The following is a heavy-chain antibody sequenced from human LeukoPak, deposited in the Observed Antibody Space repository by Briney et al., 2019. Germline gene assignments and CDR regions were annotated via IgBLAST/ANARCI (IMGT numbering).Heavy chain of an antibody. D-gene: IGHD6-19*01. J-gene: IGHJ6*03. CDR3: ARAIAVGYMDV. CDR1: GFTFSSYG. V-gene: IGHV3-23*01. CDR2: ISGSGGTT. Sequence: PGGSLRLSCAASGFTFSSYGMNWVRQAPGKGLEWVSAISGSGGTTYYADSVKGRFTISRENSKNTLYLQMKSLRVDDTAVYYCARAIAVGYMDVWGKGTTVTISS.